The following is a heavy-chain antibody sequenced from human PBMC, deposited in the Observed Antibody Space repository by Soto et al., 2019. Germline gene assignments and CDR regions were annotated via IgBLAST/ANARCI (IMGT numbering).Heavy chain of an antibody. CDR3: SRGILV. V-gene: IGHV4-31*03. CDR2: ISYGGST. Sequence: QVQLQESGPGLVKPSQTLSLTCTVSGGSINSGGYCWSWIRQHPGKGLDWIGCISYGGSTSYNPSLESRVTISVDTSKNQFYLKLSSVTAADTAVYYCSRGILVWGQGTLITVSS. CDR1: GGSINSGGYC. D-gene: IGHD5-18*01. J-gene: IGHJ4*02.